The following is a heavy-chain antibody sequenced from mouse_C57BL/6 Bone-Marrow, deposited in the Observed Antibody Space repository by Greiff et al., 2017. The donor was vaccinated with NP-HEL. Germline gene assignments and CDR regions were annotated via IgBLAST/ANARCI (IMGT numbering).Heavy chain of an antibody. CDR2: IDPENGDP. CDR3: TAYGDWYFDI. Sequence: VQLQQSGAELVRPGASVKLSCTASGFTFKDDYMHWVKQRPEQGLEWIGWIDPENGDPEYASKFQGKATITADTSSNTAYLQLSSLTSEDTAVYACTAYGDWYFDIWGTGTTVTVTA. D-gene: IGHD1-1*02. CDR1: GFTFKDDY. J-gene: IGHJ1*03. V-gene: IGHV14-4*01.